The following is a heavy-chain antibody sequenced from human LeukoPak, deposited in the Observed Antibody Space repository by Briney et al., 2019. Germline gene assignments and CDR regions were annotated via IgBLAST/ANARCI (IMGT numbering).Heavy chain of an antibody. CDR3: ARHPRSGWQEYYYYYYGMDV. V-gene: IGHV4-39*01. D-gene: IGHD6-19*01. CDR2: IYYSGST. CDR1: GGSISSSSYY. Sequence: PSETLSLTCTVSGGSISSSSYYWGWIRQPPGKGLEWIGGIYYSGSTYYNPSLKSRVTISVDTSKNQFSLKLSSVTAADTAVYYCARHPRSGWQEYYYYYYGMDVWGQGTTVTVSS. J-gene: IGHJ6*02.